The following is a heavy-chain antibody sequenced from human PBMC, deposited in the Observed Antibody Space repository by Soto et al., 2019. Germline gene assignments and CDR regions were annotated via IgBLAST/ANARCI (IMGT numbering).Heavy chain of an antibody. Sequence: PGESLKISCKGSGYSFTSYWIGWVRQLPGKGLEWMGIIYPGDSDTRYSPSFQGQVTISADKSISTAYLQWSSLKASDTAMYYCARQAWGTVTTHYYYGMDVWGQGTTVTAP. V-gene: IGHV5-51*01. CDR3: ARQAWGTVTTHYYYGMDV. D-gene: IGHD4-17*01. CDR1: GYSFTSYW. CDR2: IYPGDSDT. J-gene: IGHJ6*02.